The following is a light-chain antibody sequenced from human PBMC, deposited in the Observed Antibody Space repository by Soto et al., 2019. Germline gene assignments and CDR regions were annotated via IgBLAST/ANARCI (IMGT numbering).Light chain of an antibody. Sequence: QSVLTQPPSASGTPGQWVTISCSGSNSNIGSNTVNWYQHLPGTAPKLLIYRNNQRPSGVPDRFSGSKSGTSASLAISGLQSEDEADYYCAAWDDSLNGGVFGGGTKVTVL. J-gene: IGLJ3*02. CDR3: AAWDDSLNGGV. CDR1: NSNIGSNT. V-gene: IGLV1-44*01. CDR2: RNN.